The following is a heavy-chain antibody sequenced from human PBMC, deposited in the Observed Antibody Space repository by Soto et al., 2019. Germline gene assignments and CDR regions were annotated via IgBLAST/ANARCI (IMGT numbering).Heavy chain of an antibody. CDR3: ARDLYYYDSSGYQPAYYYYGMDV. CDR1: GFTFSSYA. Sequence: GGSLRLSCAASGFTFSSYAMHWVRQAPGKGLEWVAVISYDGSNKYYADSMKGRFTISRDNSKNTLYLQMNSLRAEDTAVYYCARDLYYYDSSGYQPAYYYYGMDVWGQGTTVNVSS. J-gene: IGHJ6*02. CDR2: ISYDGSNK. D-gene: IGHD3-22*01. V-gene: IGHV3-30-3*01.